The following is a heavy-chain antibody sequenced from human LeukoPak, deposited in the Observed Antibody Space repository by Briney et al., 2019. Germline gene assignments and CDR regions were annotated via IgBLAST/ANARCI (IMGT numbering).Heavy chain of an antibody. CDR2: ISAYNGNT. CDR1: GYTFTSYG. CDR3: AIEGRESSYDLGRKTDY. J-gene: IGHJ4*02. V-gene: IGHV1-18*01. D-gene: IGHD5-18*01. Sequence: GASVKVSCKASGYTFTSYGISWVRQAPGQGLEWMGWISAYNGNTNYAQKLQGRVTMTTDTSTSTAYMELRSLRSDDTAVYYCAIEGRESSYDLGRKTDYWGQGTLVTVSS.